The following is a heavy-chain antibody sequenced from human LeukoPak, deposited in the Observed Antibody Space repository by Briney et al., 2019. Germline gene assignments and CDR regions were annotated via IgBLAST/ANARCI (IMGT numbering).Heavy chain of an antibody. CDR2: IKEDGSEK. CDR1: GFTFSSYW. D-gene: IGHD2-2*01. V-gene: IGHV3-7*01. J-gene: IGHJ3*02. CDR3: ARHLRYCSSTRCSDAFDI. Sequence: GGSLRLSCAASGFTFSSYWMSWVRQAPGKGLEWVANIKEDGSEKYYVDSVKGRFTISRDNAKKPLYLQVNSLRVEDTAVYYCARHLRYCSSTRCSDAFDIWGQGTMVTVSS.